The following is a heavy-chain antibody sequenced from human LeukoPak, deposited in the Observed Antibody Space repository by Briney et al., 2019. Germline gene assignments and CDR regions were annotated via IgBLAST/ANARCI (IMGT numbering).Heavy chain of an antibody. Sequence: PSETLSLTCTVAGGSISSYYCSWIRQPPGKGLEWIGYIYYGGSTNYNPSLKSRVTISVDTSQNQFSLKLSSVTAADTAVCYCARGYYYGSGSYPWFDPWGQGTLVTVSS. CDR3: ARGYYYGSGSYPWFDP. V-gene: IGHV4-59*08. D-gene: IGHD3-10*01. J-gene: IGHJ5*02. CDR1: GGSISSYY. CDR2: IYYGGST.